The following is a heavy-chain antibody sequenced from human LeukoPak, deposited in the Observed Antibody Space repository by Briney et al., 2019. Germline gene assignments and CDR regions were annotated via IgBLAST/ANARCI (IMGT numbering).Heavy chain of an antibody. J-gene: IGHJ4*02. CDR3: ASTLLRYFDWLYLFDY. Sequence: PSETLSLTCTVSGGSISSSSYYWGWIRQPPGKGLEWIGSIYYSGSTYYNPSLKSRVTISVDTSKNQFSLKLSSVTAADTAVYCCASTLLRYFDWLYLFDYWGQGTLVTVSS. CDR1: GGSISSSSYY. V-gene: IGHV4-39*07. CDR2: IYYSGST. D-gene: IGHD3-9*01.